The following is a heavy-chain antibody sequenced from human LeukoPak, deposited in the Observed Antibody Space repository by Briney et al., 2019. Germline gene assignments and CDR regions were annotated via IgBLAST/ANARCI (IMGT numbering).Heavy chain of an antibody. V-gene: IGHV5-51*01. D-gene: IGHD6-13*01. CDR3: ARHFRLGIAAAGTNWFDP. Sequence: PGESLKISCKGSGYSFTSYWIGWVRQMPGKGLEWMGIIYPGDSDTRYSPSFQGQVTISADKSISTAYLQWSSLRASDTAMYYCARHFRLGIAAAGTNWFDPWGQGTLVTVSS. CDR1: GYSFTSYW. CDR2: IYPGDSDT. J-gene: IGHJ5*02.